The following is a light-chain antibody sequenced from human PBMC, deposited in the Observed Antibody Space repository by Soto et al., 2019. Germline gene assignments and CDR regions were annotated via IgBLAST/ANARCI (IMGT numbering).Light chain of an antibody. Sequence: DIQMTQSPSSLSASVGDRVTITCRASQSISNYLNWYQQKPGKAPKLLIYITSSLQSGVPSRFSGSGSGTHFTLTISGLQPDDFATYYCQQSYNTPALTFGGGTKVDIK. V-gene: IGKV1-39*01. CDR1: QSISNY. CDR3: QQSYNTPALT. CDR2: ITS. J-gene: IGKJ4*01.